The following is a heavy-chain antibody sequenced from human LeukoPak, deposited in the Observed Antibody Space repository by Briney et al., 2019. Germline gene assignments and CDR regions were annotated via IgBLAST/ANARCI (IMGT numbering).Heavy chain of an antibody. CDR1: GFTFTNYG. J-gene: IGHJ5*02. CDR3: ARGKQPTDNWFDP. D-gene: IGHD3-16*01. CDR2: IRSDGTDK. Sequence: GGSLRLSCSTSGFTFTNYGMHWVRLAPGKGLEWVAFIRSDGTDKYYGDSVKGRFAISRDNPKNTLYLQMNSLRIEDTAVYYCARGKQPTDNWFDPWGQGTLVTVSS. V-gene: IGHV3-30*02.